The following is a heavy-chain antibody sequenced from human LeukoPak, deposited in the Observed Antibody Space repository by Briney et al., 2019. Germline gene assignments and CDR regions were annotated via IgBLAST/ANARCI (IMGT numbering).Heavy chain of an antibody. CDR3: ARDIITIFGVVSGNAFDI. CDR2: INPNSGGT. J-gene: IGHJ3*02. CDR1: GYTFTGYY. D-gene: IGHD3-3*01. Sequence: GASVKVSCKASGYTFTGYYMHWVRQAPGQGLEWMGWINPNSGGTNYAQKFQGRVTMTRDTSISTAYMELSRLRSDDTAVYYCARDIITIFGVVSGNAFDIWGQGTMVTVSS. V-gene: IGHV1-2*02.